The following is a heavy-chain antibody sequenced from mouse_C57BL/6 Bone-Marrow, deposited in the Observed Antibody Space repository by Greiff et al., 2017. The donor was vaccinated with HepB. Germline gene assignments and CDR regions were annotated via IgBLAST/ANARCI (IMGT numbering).Heavy chain of an antibody. CDR1: GFTFSDYY. D-gene: IGHD4-1*01. CDR2: ISNGGGST. J-gene: IGHJ1*03. Sequence: EVQVVESGGGLVQPGGSLKLSCAASGFTFSDYYMYWVRQTPEKRLEWVAYISNGGGSTYYPDTVKGRFTISRDNAKNTLYLQMSRLKSEDTAMYYCARHRVGRRWYFDVWGTGTTVTVSS. CDR3: ARHRVGRRWYFDV. V-gene: IGHV5-12*01.